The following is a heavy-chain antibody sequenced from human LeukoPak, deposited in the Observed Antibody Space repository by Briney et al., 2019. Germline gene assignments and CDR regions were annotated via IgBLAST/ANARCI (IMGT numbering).Heavy chain of an antibody. J-gene: IGHJ4*02. D-gene: IGHD4-23*01. CDR1: GFTFSSYG. Sequence: GGSLRLSCAASGFTFSSYGMHWVRQAPGKGLEWVAFIRYDGSNKYYADSVKGRFTISRDNAKNSLYLQMNSLRAEDTAVYYCGSRWFDWGQGTQVTVSS. V-gene: IGHV3-30*02. CDR3: GSRWFD. CDR2: IRYDGSNK.